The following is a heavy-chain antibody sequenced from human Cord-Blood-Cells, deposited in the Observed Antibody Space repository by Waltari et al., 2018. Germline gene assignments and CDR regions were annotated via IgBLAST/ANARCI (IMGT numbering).Heavy chain of an antibody. Sequence: QVQLQESGPGLVKPSETLSLTCTVSGDSISSYYWSWIRQPAGKGLEWIGRIYTSGSTNYNPSLKSRVTMSVDTSKNQFSLKLSSVTAADTAVYYCARVVYYGSGSFRSYYYYMDVWGKGTTVTVSS. D-gene: IGHD3-10*01. V-gene: IGHV4-4*07. CDR2: IYTSGST. CDR1: GDSISSYY. CDR3: ARVVYYGSGSFRSYYYYMDV. J-gene: IGHJ6*03.